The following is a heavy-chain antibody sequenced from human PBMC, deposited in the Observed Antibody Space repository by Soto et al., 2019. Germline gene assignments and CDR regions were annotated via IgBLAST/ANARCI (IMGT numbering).Heavy chain of an antibody. J-gene: IGHJ3*02. CDR2: ISYSGST. V-gene: IGHV4-39*01. D-gene: IGHD3-22*01. Sequence: LSVTCTVSGGSISSSRYYWGCIRQPPVKGPEWIGSISYSGSTYYNPSLKSRMTISVDTSKNQSSLKLSSVTAADTAVYYCAGQAYYYATSGPSIRASDIWGQGTMVT. CDR3: AGQAYYYATSGPSIRASDI. CDR1: GGSISSSRYY.